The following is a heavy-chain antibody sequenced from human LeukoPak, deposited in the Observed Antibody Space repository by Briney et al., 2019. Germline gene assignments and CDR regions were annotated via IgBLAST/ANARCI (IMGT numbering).Heavy chain of an antibody. V-gene: IGHV3-23*01. J-gene: IGHJ4*02. CDR3: AKDWGRYSSSWYYFDY. Sequence: GGSLRLSCAASGITFSSHAMGWVRQAPGKGLEWVSVISGSGGSTDYADSVKGRFTISRDNSKNTLYLQMNSLRADDTAVYYCAKDWGRYSSSWYYFDYWGQGTLVTVSS. D-gene: IGHD6-13*01. CDR2: ISGSGGST. CDR1: GITFSSHA.